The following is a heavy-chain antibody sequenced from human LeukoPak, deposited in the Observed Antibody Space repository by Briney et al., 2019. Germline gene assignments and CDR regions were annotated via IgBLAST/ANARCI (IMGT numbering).Heavy chain of an antibody. CDR2: INHSGST. Sequence: SETLSLTCAVYGGSFSGYYWSWIRQPPGKGLEWIGEINHSGSTNYNPSLKSRVTISVDTSKNQFSLKLSSVTAADTAVYYCARKAPARALVRNSGYYRFLYFDYWGQGTLVTVSS. D-gene: IGHD3-22*01. J-gene: IGHJ4*02. CDR3: ARKAPARALVRNSGYYRFLYFDY. V-gene: IGHV4-34*01. CDR1: GGSFSGYY.